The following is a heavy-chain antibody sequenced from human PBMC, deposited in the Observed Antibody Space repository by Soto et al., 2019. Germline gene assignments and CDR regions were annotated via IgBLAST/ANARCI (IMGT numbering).Heavy chain of an antibody. CDR3: ARKGGEWEPADY. CDR2: ISAYTGNT. CDR1: GYTFSNNG. V-gene: IGHV1-18*01. Sequence: QVQFVQSGAEVKSPGASVKVSCKASGYTFSNNGINWVRQAPGQGLEWMGWISAYTGNTKYAQSFQGRVTMTTDTSTSTAYLELRTLRYDDTAVYYCARKGGEWEPADYWGQGTLVTVSS. D-gene: IGHD1-26*01. J-gene: IGHJ4*02.